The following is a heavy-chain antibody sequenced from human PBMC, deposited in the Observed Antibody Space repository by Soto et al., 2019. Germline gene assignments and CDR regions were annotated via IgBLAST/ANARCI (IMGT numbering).Heavy chain of an antibody. CDR3: ASDMIDHTFDY. D-gene: IGHD3-22*01. J-gene: IGHJ4*02. Sequence: SETLSLTCTVSGGSISSGDYYWSWIRQPPGKGLEWIGYIYYSGSTYYNPSLKSRVTISVDTSKNQFSLKLSSVTAADTAVYYCASDMIDHTFDYWGQGTLVTVSS. CDR2: IYYSGST. V-gene: IGHV4-30-4*01. CDR1: GGSISSGDYY.